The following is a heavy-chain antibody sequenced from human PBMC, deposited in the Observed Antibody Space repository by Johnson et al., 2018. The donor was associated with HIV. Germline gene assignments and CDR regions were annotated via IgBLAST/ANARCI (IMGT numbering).Heavy chain of an antibody. Sequence: VQLVESGGGLAKPAWSPRLSCAASQFTFSSYYMNCVRQPPGHGLELVGQVNPNGGRTYLIDSGKDRFNDSRDNAKNTLYLKMNSLRVEDTAVYYCARPSSIASLYDEFDIWGQGTMVTVSS. V-gene: IGHV3-25*03. CDR2: VNPNGGRT. CDR3: ARPSSIASLYDEFDI. J-gene: IGHJ3*02. CDR1: QFTFSSYY. D-gene: IGHD6-6*01.